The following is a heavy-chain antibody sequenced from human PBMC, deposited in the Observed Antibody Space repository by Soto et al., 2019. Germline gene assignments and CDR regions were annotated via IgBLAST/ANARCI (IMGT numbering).Heavy chain of an antibody. Sequence: SETLSLTCTVSGGSISSHYWSWIRQPPGKGLEWIESIYYSGSTHYNPSLKSRVTVSVDTSKNHFSLKLTSVTAADTAVYFCVSHRNYIVVSGSFFDYWSQGTLVTVSS. J-gene: IGHJ4*02. CDR3: VSHRNYIVVSGSFFDY. CDR1: GGSISSHY. V-gene: IGHV4-59*08. CDR2: IYYSGST. D-gene: IGHD6-19*01.